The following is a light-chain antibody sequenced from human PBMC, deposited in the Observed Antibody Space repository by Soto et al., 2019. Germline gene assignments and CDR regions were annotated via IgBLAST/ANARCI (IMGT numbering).Light chain of an antibody. CDR1: SSNIKTNG. V-gene: IGLV1-44*01. CDR2: SNS. Sequence: QSALAQPPSASGTPGQTVTISCSGGSSNIKTNGVSWYQQVPGAAPKLLIYSNSQRPSGAPDRFSGSKSGTSASLAISGLQSEDEATYHCSTWGDSLNGLIFGGGTKLTVL. J-gene: IGLJ2*01. CDR3: STWGDSLNGLI.